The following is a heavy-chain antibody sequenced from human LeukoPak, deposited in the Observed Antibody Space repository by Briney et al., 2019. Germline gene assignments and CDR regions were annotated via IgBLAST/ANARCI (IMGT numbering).Heavy chain of an antibody. CDR3: ARVVRGVIRYYYYYMDV. CDR2: ISSSGSTI. CDR1: GFTFSDYY. Sequence: GGSLRLSCAASGFTFSDYYMSWIRQAPGKGLEWVSYISSSGSTIYYADSVKGRFTISRGNAKNSLYLQMNSLRAEDTAVYYCARVVRGVIRYYYYYMDVWGKGTTVTVSS. D-gene: IGHD3-10*01. J-gene: IGHJ6*03. V-gene: IGHV3-11*01.